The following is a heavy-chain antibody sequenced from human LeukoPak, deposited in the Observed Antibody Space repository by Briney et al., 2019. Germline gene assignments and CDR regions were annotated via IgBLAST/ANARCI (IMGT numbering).Heavy chain of an antibody. CDR2: IYYRGST. CDR1: GGSIRSYY. V-gene: IGHV4-59*08. J-gene: IGHJ4*02. CDR3: ARYSGSYLSPFDY. D-gene: IGHD1-26*01. Sequence: SETLSLTCTVSGGSIRSYYWSWIRQPPAKGLEWIGYIYYRGSTNYNPSLKSRVTMSVGTSKNQFSLKLTSVTAADTAVYYCARYSGSYLSPFDYWGQGTLVTVSS.